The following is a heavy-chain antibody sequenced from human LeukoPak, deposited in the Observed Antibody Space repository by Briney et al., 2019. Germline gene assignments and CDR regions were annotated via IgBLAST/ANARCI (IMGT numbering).Heavy chain of an antibody. CDR1: GFTFSSYS. CDR2: ISSSSSYI. CDR3: ARGQAGQPDY. Sequence: GGSLRLPCAASGFTFSSYSMNWVRQAPGKGLEWVSSISSSSSYIYYADSVKGRFTISRDNAKNSLYLQMNSLRAEDTAVYYCARGQAGQPDYWGQGTLVTVSS. D-gene: IGHD6-19*01. J-gene: IGHJ4*02. V-gene: IGHV3-21*01.